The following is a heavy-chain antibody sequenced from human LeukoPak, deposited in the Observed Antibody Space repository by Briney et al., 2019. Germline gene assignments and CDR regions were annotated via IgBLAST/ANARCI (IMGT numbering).Heavy chain of an antibody. D-gene: IGHD4-11*01. CDR1: GYTFTGYY. V-gene: IGHV1-2*02. CDR2: INPNSGGT. Sequence: ASVKVSCKAPGYTFTGYYMHWVRQAPGQGLEWMGWINPNSGGTNYAQKFQGRVTMTGDTSISTAYMELSRLRSDDTAVYYCARRGHYSNYGADYWGQGTLVTVSS. J-gene: IGHJ4*02. CDR3: ARRGHYSNYGADY.